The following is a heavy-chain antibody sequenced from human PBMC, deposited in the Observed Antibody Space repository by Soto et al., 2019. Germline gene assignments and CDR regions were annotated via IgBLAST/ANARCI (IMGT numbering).Heavy chain of an antibody. V-gene: IGHV3-74*01. D-gene: IGHD2-15*01. J-gene: IGHJ6*02. CDR3: AREVSWVVAGYGMDV. Sequence: GGSLRLSCAATGFTFSNYWMHWVSQAPGKWLVWVSRINSDGSSTSYADSVKGRFTISRDNAKNTLYLQMNSLRAEDTAVYYCAREVSWVVAGYGMDVWGQGTTVTVSS. CDR1: GFTFSNYW. CDR2: INSDGSST.